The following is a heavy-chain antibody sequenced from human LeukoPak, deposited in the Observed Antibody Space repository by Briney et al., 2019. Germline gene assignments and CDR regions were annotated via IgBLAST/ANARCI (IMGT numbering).Heavy chain of an antibody. Sequence: PGGSLRLPCAASGNYWMHWVRQVPGKGLEWVANIKQDGSDKYYVDSVKGRFTISRDNAKSSLYLQMNSLRAEDTAVYYCARWETFYYDSSGRNAEEVQWGLDVWGQGTTATVSS. V-gene: IGHV3-7*03. CDR1: GNYW. CDR2: IKQDGSDK. D-gene: IGHD3-22*01. J-gene: IGHJ6*02. CDR3: ARWETFYYDSSGRNAEEVQWGLDV.